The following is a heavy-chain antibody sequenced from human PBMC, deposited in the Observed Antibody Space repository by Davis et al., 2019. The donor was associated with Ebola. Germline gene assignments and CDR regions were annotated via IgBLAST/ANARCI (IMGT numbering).Heavy chain of an antibody. CDR2: ISSDGTET. J-gene: IGHJ1*01. Sequence: PSETLSLTCATSGFTFSRFTMHWVRQAPGKGLEWLAVISSDGTETNYTDSVKGRFTVSRDNSKNTMYLEVKSLRVDDTAVYYCATAPLWGQGTLVTVSS. CDR3: ATAPL. CDR1: GFTFSRFT. V-gene: IGHV3-30*04.